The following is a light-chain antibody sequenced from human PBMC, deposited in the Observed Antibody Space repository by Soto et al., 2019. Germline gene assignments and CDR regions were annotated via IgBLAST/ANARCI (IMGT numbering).Light chain of an antibody. CDR3: QQSYTLFWT. J-gene: IGKJ1*01. CDR1: QSINRY. Sequence: DLQMTQSPSSLSASVGDRVTITCRASQSINRYLNWYQQKPGKAPKLLIYAASSLQSGVPSRFSGSGSGTDFTLTISSLQPEDFATFYCQQSYTLFWTFGQGTKVEVK. CDR2: AAS. V-gene: IGKV1-39*01.